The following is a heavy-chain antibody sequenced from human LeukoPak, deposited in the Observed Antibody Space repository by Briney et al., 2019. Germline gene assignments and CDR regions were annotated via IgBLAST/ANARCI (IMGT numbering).Heavy chain of an antibody. CDR3: ARGVVVVITSVHFDY. CDR2: IYYSGST. J-gene: IGHJ4*02. Sequence: PSETLSLTCTVSGGSISSGDYYWSWIRQPPGKGLEWIGYIYYSGSTYYNPSLKSRVTISVDTSKNQFSLKLSSVTAADTAVYYCARGVVVVITSVHFDYWGQGTLVTVSS. CDR1: GGSISSGDYY. D-gene: IGHD3-22*01. V-gene: IGHV4-30-4*01.